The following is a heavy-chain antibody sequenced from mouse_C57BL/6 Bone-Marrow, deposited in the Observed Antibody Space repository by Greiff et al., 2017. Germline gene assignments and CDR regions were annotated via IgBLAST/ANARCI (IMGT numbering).Heavy chain of an antibody. CDR2: ISYDGSN. V-gene: IGHV3-6*01. Sequence: EVQLMESGPGLVKPSQSLSLTCSVTGYSITSGYYWNWIRQFPGNKLEWMGYISYDGSNNYNPSLKNRISITRDTSKNQFFLKLNSVTTEDTATYYCARDKIYFDYWGQGTTLTVSS. CDR1: GYSITSGYY. CDR3: ARDKIYFDY. J-gene: IGHJ2*01.